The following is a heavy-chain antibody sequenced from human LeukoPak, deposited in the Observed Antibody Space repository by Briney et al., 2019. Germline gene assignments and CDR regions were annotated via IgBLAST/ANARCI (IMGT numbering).Heavy chain of an antibody. CDR2: ISGSGLST. D-gene: IGHD6-13*01. Sequence: RPGGSLRLSCAASGFTFYDYGMTWVRQAPGKGLEWVSTISGSGLSTYYADSVKGRFTISRDNSKNTLYLQMNSLRAEDTAVYYCARGTSEPRYSTRFNWFDPWGQGTLVTVSS. V-gene: IGHV3-23*01. CDR1: GFTFYDYG. J-gene: IGHJ5*02. CDR3: ARGTSEPRYSTRFNWFDP.